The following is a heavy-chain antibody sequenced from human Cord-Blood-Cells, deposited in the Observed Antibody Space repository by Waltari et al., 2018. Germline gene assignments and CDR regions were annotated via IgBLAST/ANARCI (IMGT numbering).Heavy chain of an antibody. CDR3: ARRAPFYGSYWFDP. Sequence: QLQLQESGPGLVKPSDTLSLTCTVSAGSVISSRHYWGWIRQPPGKGLEWIGSIYYSGSTYYKPYLMSRVTISLDTSTNQSATKLISVTAADTAVYYCARRAPFYGSYWFDPWGQGTLVTVSS. J-gene: IGHJ5*02. V-gene: IGHV4-39*01. CDR1: AGSVISSRHY. D-gene: IGHD1-26*01. CDR2: IYYSGST.